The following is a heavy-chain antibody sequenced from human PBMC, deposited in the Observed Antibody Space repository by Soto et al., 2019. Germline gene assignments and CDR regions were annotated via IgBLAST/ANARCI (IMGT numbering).Heavy chain of an antibody. CDR1: GFTFSSNS. J-gene: IGHJ5*02. CDR3: ARVIWSGQLTIDL. CDR2: ISSSSSTI. Sequence: EVQVVASGGGLVQPGGSLRLSCAASGFTFSSNSMNWVRQAPGKGREWISYISSSSSTIYADSVTGRFTISSDTATNSLYLQTNRLRDEGTAVYYCARVIWSGQLTIDLWGQGTLVTLSS. D-gene: IGHD3-3*01. V-gene: IGHV3-48*02.